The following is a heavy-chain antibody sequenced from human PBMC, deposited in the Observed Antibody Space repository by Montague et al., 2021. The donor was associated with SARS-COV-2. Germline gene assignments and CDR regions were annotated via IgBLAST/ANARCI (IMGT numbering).Heavy chain of an antibody. CDR1: GASITTYY. V-gene: IGHV4-59*01. CDR2: IFHSGHT. D-gene: IGHD3-10*01. CDR3: ARQPYLASAYYFDY. Sequence: SETLSLTCSVSGASITTYYWSWIRQAPGKGLEWIAYIFHSGHTNXNPSLRSRVAISIDTSRDQFSLSLTSITAADTAGYYCARQPYLASAYYFDYWGLGTLVTVSS. J-gene: IGHJ4*02.